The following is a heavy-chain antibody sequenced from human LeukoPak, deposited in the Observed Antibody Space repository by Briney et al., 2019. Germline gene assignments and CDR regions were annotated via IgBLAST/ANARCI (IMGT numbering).Heavy chain of an antibody. CDR3: ASLSSYYDSSGYYHEGGY. J-gene: IGHJ4*02. CDR2: IYHSGST. CDR1: GYSISSGYY. V-gene: IGHV4-38-2*02. D-gene: IGHD3-22*01. Sequence: SETLSFTCTVSGYSISSGYYWGWIRQPTGKGLEWIGSIYHSGSTNYNPSLKSRVTISVDTSKNQFSLKLSSVTAADTAVYYCASLSSYYDSSGYYHEGGYWGQGTLVTVSS.